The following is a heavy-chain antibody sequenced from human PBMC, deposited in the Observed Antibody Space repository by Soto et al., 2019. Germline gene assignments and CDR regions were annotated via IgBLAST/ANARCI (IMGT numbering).Heavy chain of an antibody. CDR3: ARDLTAYYYGSGSYWGPIDY. J-gene: IGHJ4*02. Sequence: GGSLRLSCAASGFTFSDYYMSWIRQAPGKGLEWVSYISSSGSTIYYADSVKGRFTISRDNAKNSLYLQMNSLRAEDTAVYYCARDLTAYYYGSGSYWGPIDYWGQGTLVTVSS. D-gene: IGHD3-10*01. CDR2: ISSSGSTI. CDR1: GFTFSDYY. V-gene: IGHV3-11*01.